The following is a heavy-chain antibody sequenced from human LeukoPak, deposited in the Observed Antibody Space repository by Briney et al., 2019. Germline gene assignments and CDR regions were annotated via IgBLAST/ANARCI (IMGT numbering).Heavy chain of an antibody. CDR3: ARHTVTTPHFDY. CDR1: GASINSAGYS. J-gene: IGHJ4*02. CDR2: FYYTGST. Sequence: SETLSLTCAVSGASINSAGYSWSWIRQPPGKGLEWIGYFYYTGSTSYNPSLKSRVTISVDTSKNHLSLNLSSVTAADTAVYYCARHTVTTPHFDYWGQGTLVTVSS. D-gene: IGHD4-17*01. V-gene: IGHV4-30-4*07.